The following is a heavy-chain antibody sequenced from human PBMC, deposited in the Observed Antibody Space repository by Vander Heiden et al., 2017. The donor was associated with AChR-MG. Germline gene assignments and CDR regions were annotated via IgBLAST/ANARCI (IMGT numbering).Heavy chain of an antibody. CDR1: GFTFSSYA. V-gene: IGHV3-30-3*01. CDR2: ISYDGSNK. CDR3: ARGYYYDSSGYYSTPN. J-gene: IGHJ4*02. Sequence: QVQLVESGGGVVQPGRSLGLSCAASGFTFSSYAMHWVRQAPGKGLEWVAVISYDGSNKYYADSVKGRFTISRDNSKNTLYLQMNSLRAEDTAVYYCARGYYYDSSGYYSTPNWGQGTLVTVSS. D-gene: IGHD3-22*01.